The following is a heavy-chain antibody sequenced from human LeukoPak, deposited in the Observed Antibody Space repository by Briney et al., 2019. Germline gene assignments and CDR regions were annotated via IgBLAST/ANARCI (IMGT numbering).Heavy chain of an antibody. CDR1: GGSISGYY. CDR3: TKIANGGLSDY. J-gene: IGHJ4*02. CDR2: IHYSGNT. V-gene: IGHV4-59*01. D-gene: IGHD2-8*01. Sequence: SETLSLTCTVSGGSISGYYWAWIRQPPGKVLEWIGYIHYSGNTNYNPSLKSRVTMSVGTSKNQFSLKLTSVTAADTAVYYCTKIANGGLSDYWGQGTLVTVSS.